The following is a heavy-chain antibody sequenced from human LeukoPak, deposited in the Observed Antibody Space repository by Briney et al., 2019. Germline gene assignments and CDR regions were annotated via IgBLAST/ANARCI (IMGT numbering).Heavy chain of an antibody. J-gene: IGHJ4*02. V-gene: IGHV3-53*01. CDR2: ISGSGGST. CDR3: ARDCGGDCYPAD. CDR1: GLTVSTNY. Sequence: GGSLRLSCVVSGLTVSTNYMSWVRQAPGKGLEWVSAISGSGGSTYYADSVKGRFTISRDNSKNTLYLQMNSLRAEDTAVYYCARDCGGDCYPADWGQGTLVTVSS. D-gene: IGHD2-21*01.